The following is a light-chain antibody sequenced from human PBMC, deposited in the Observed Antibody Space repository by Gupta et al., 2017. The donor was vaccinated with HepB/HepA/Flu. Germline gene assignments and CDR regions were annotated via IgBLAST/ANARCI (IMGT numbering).Light chain of an antibody. CDR3: QQYNNWPPLT. CDR2: GAS. J-gene: IGKJ4*01. CDR1: QSVSSN. Sequence: EIVMTQSPATLSVSPGERATISCRASQSVSSNLALYQQKPGQAPRLLIYGASTRATGIPARFSGSGSGTEFTLTISSLQSEDFAVYCCQQYNNWPPLTFGGGTKVEIK. V-gene: IGKV3-15*01.